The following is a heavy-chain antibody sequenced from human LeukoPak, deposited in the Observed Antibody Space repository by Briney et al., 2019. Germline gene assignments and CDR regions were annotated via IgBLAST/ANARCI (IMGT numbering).Heavy chain of an antibody. J-gene: IGHJ6*02. CDR3: ARGLVRIVVVPALGVYYYGMDV. D-gene: IGHD2-2*01. CDR1: GGSISSGGYY. V-gene: IGHV4-31*03. CDR2: IYYSGST. Sequence: SQTLSLTCTVSGGSISSGGYYWSWIRQHPGKGLEWIGYIYYSGSTYYNPSLKSRVTISVDTSKNQFSLKLSSVTAADTAVYYCARGLVRIVVVPALGVYYYGMDVWGQGTTVTVSS.